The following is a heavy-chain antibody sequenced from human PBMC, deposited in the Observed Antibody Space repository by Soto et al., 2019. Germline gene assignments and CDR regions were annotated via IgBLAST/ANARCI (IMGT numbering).Heavy chain of an antibody. CDR1: GFTFDDYA. CDR3: ATDSHYDFWSGYYSSGSNWFDP. D-gene: IGHD3-3*01. V-gene: IGHV3-9*03. CDR2: ISWNSGSI. J-gene: IGHJ5*02. Sequence: EVQLVESGGGLVQPGRSLRLSCAASGFTFDDYAMHWVRQAPGKGLEWVSGISWNSGSIGYADSVKGRFTISRDNAKNSTYLQMNSLRAEDMALYYCATDSHYDFWSGYYSSGSNWFDPWGQGTLVTVSS.